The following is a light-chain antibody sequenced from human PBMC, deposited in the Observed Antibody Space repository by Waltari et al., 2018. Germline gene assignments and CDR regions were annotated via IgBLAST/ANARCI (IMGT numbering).Light chain of an antibody. CDR2: VNSDGSH. Sequence: QLVLTQSPSASASLGASVKLTCTLSSGHSSNVIAWLQQRPEKGPRYLMKVNSDGSHSKGDVMPDRFSGSSSGAERYLTISNLQSEDEAAYFCQTGGHGTWVFGGGTTLTVL. V-gene: IGLV4-69*01. CDR3: QTGGHGTWV. J-gene: IGLJ3*02. CDR1: SGHSSNV.